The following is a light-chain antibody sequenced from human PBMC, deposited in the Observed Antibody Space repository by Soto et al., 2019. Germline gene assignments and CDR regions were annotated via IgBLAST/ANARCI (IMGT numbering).Light chain of an antibody. CDR2: QVT. Sequence: QSALAQPASVSGSLGQSITISCTGTTRDIAGYNYISWYQQLPGKAPNLMIYQVTSRPSGISNRFSGSTSGNTASLTISGLQAEDEADYYCTSFSSSTSLYVFGTGTKVTVL. V-gene: IGLV2-14*01. CDR3: TSFSSSTSLYV. CDR1: TRDIAGYNY. J-gene: IGLJ1*01.